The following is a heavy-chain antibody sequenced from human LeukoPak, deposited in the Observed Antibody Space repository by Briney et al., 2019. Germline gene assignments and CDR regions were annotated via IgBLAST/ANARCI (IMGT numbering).Heavy chain of an antibody. CDR2: IIPILGIA. CDR1: GYVSPAYT. V-gene: IGHV1-69*02. Sequence: ASVKVSCKASGYVSPAYTINWVRQAPGQGLEWMGRIIPILGIANYAQKFQGRVTITADKSTSTAYMELSSLRSEDTAVYYCARTAAQHATSGRFDPWGQGTLVTVSS. CDR3: ARTAAQHATSGRFDP. D-gene: IGHD3-10*01. J-gene: IGHJ5*02.